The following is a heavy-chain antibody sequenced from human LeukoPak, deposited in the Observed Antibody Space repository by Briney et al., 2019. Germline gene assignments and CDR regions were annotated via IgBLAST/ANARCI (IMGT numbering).Heavy chain of an antibody. CDR1: GYTFTGYY. CDR3: AGYKERFLEWFYNWFDP. V-gene: IGHV1-2*02. D-gene: IGHD3-3*01. CDR2: VNPNSGGT. Sequence: GASVKVSCKASGYTFTGYYMHWVRQAPGQGLEWMGWVNPNSGGTNYAQKFQGRVTMTRDTSISTAYMELSRLRSDDTAVYYCAGYKERFLEWFYNWFDPWGQGTLVTVSS. J-gene: IGHJ5*02.